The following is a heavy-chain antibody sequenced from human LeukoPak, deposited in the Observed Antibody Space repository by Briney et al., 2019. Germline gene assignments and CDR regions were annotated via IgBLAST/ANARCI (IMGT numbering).Heavy chain of an antibody. D-gene: IGHD2-2*01. J-gene: IGHJ4*02. CDR1: GFTFSSYA. CDR2: ISYDGSNK. V-gene: IGHV3-30*01. Sequence: GGSLRLSCAASGFTFSSYAMHWVRQAPGKGLEWVAVISYDGSNKYYADSVKGRFTISRDNSKNTPYLQMNSLRAEDTAVYYCARTGIVVVPAATSYYFDYWGQGTLVTVSS. CDR3: ARTGIVVVPAATSYYFDY.